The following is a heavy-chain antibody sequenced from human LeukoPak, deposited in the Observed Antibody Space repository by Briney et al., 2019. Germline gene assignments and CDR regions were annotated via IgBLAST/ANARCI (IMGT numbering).Heavy chain of an antibody. CDR3: ARDPAYYDSSGNFDY. V-gene: IGHV3-21*01. CDR1: GFTFSSYS. J-gene: IGHJ4*02. CDR2: ISSSSSYI. Sequence: GGSLRLSCAASGFTFSSYSMNWVRQAPGKGLEWVSSISSSSSYIYYADSVKGRFTISRDNAKNSLYLQMNSLRAEDTAVYYCARDPAYYDSSGNFDYWGQGTLVTVSS. D-gene: IGHD3-22*01.